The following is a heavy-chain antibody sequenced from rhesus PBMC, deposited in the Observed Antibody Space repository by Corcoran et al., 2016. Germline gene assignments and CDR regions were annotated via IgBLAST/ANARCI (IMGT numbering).Heavy chain of an antibody. V-gene: IGHV4-122*02. CDR2: NTDSGST. D-gene: IGHD1-44*01. CDR3: ARDHRLGTS. J-gene: IGHJ4*01. CDR1: GYPISSCYF. Sequence: QVQLQESGPGLVKPSETLSLTCAVPGYPISSCYFWNWTRQPPGKGLEWIGDNTDSGSTSYNHTRKSRVTISRDTYQNQLSLKVSSVTAADTAVYYCARDHRLGTSWGQGVLVTGSS.